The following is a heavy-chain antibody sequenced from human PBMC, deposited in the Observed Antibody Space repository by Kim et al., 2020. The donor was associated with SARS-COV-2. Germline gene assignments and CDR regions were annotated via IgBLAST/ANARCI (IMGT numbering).Heavy chain of an antibody. CDR1: GFTFSASD. CDR3: SRHSGKHGDRGFDN. CDR2: IRSKPNNYAT. D-gene: IGHD4-17*01. Sequence: GGSLRLSCAASGFTFSASDMHWVRQASGKGLEWVGRIRSKPNNYATSYAESVTGRFTISRDDSTNTVYLQMDSLKTDDTAVYFCSRHSGKHGDRGFDNWG. V-gene: IGHV3-73*01. J-gene: IGHJ4*01.